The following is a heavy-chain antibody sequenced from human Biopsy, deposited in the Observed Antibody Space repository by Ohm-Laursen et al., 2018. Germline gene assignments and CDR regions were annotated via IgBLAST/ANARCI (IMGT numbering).Heavy chain of an antibody. D-gene: IGHD5-18*01. V-gene: IGHV3-21*01. J-gene: IGHJ6*02. CDR2: ISSRSSDI. Sequence: SLRLSCTASGFIFSTYTMNWVRQAPGEGLEWVSSISSRSSDIYYADSVKGRFTISRDNAKNSLFLHMSSLRAEDTAVYYCAKDRYNYTPIGGFSMDVWGQGTTVTVSS. CDR1: GFIFSTYT. CDR3: AKDRYNYTPIGGFSMDV.